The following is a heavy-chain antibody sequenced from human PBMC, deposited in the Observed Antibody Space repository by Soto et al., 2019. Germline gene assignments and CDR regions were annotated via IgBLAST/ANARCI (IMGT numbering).Heavy chain of an antibody. CDR2: IYHSGTT. D-gene: IGHD6-25*01. Sequence: SETLSLTCTVSGGSINNNKYYWDWIRQPPGKGLEWIGSIYHSGTTYYNPSLKSRVTISVDTSKNQFSLKLSSVTAADTAVYYCATKAGYFDYWGQGALVTVSS. V-gene: IGHV4-39*01. J-gene: IGHJ4*02. CDR1: GGSINNNKYY. CDR3: ATKAGYFDY.